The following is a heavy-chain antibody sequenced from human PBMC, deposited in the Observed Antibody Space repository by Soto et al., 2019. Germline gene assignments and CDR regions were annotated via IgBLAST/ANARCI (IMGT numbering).Heavy chain of an antibody. V-gene: IGHV3-30*18. J-gene: IGHJ6*02. CDR1: GFSFSAHG. CDR2: ISYDGINK. D-gene: IGHD2-21*01. CDR3: AKDGGGGYQPPNYYYGLDV. Sequence: GGSLRFSCAASGFSFSAHGMHWVRQAPGKGLEWVAVISYDGINKDYADSVEGRLTISRDNSKNTLYLQLDSLRIDDTGIYYCAKDGGGGYQPPNYYYGLDVWGQGTTVTVSS.